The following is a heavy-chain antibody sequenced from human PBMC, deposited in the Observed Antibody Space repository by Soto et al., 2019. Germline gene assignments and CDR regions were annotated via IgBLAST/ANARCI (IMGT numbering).Heavy chain of an antibody. Sequence: PGGSLRLSCAASGFTFSDYYMSWIRQAPGKGLEWVSYLSGSGSTIYYADSVKGRFTISRDNAKNSLHLQMNSLRAEDTAVYYCASGVAASHFYYYYMDVWGKGTTVTVSS. D-gene: IGHD2-15*01. CDR3: ASGVAASHFYYYYMDV. V-gene: IGHV3-11*01. J-gene: IGHJ6*03. CDR1: GFTFSDYY. CDR2: LSGSGSTI.